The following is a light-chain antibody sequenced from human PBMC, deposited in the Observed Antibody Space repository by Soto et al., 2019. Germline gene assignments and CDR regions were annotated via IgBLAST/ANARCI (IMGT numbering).Light chain of an antibody. CDR3: QQYTSYFPYT. J-gene: IGKJ2*01. Sequence: DIQMTQSPSTLSASVGDSVTITCRASERISSWLAWYQQKPGKAPKLLIYDASTLESGVPSRFSGSGFGTEFTLSISRRLPDDFATYYCQQYTSYFPYTFGQGTKLEIK. CDR1: ERISSW. V-gene: IGKV1-5*01. CDR2: DAS.